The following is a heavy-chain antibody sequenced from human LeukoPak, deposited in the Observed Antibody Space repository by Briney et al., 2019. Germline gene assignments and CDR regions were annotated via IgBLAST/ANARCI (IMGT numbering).Heavy chain of an antibody. CDR2: IYSGGST. D-gene: IGHD3-9*01. CDR1: GFTVSSNY. J-gene: IGHJ5*02. Sequence: PGGSLRLSCAASGFTVSSNYMGWVRQAPGKGLEWVSVIYSGGSTYYADSVKGRFTISRDNSKNTLYLQMNSLRAEGTAVYYCASFHYDILTGYYGDPWGQGTLVTVSS. CDR3: ASFHYDILTGYYGDP. V-gene: IGHV3-66*02.